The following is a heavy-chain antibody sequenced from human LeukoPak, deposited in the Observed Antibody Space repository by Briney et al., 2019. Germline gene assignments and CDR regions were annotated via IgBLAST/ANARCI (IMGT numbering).Heavy chain of an antibody. Sequence: ASVKVSCKASGYTFTGYYMHWVRQAPGQGLEWMGWINPNSGGTNYAQKFQGRVTMTRDTSISTAYMELSRLRSDDTAVYYCARWAGSAGYYYYYMDVCGKGTTVTVSS. CDR3: ARWAGSAGYYYYYMDV. D-gene: IGHD1-14*01. V-gene: IGHV1-2*02. CDR1: GYTFTGYY. J-gene: IGHJ6*03. CDR2: INPNSGGT.